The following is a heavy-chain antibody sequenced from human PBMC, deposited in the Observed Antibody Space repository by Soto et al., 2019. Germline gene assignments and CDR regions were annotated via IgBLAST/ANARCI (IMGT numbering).Heavy chain of an antibody. J-gene: IGHJ4*02. Sequence: GGSLRLSCAASGFTFSSYGMHWVRQAPGKGLEWVAVISYDGSNKYYADSVKGRFTISRDNSKNTLYLQMNSLRAEDTAVYYCAKDLYYYDSSGEYYFDYWGQGTLVTVSS. V-gene: IGHV3-30*18. CDR3: AKDLYYYDSSGEYYFDY. CDR1: GFTFSSYG. CDR2: ISYDGSNK. D-gene: IGHD3-22*01.